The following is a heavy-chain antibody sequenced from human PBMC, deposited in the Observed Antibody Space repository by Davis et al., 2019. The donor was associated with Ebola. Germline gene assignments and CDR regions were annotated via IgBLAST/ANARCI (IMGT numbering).Heavy chain of an antibody. J-gene: IGHJ4*02. CDR1: GFTFSSYT. D-gene: IGHD2-21*01. Sequence: GESLKISCAASGFTFSSYTMHWVRQAPGKGLEWVSRISGSADATDYADSVQGRFIVSRDNSKNTLYLQMNSLRVEDTAIYYCAKSDCGGIGCKLINCWGQGTLVTVSS. CDR2: ISGSADAT. V-gene: IGHV3-23*01. CDR3: AKSDCGGIGCKLINC.